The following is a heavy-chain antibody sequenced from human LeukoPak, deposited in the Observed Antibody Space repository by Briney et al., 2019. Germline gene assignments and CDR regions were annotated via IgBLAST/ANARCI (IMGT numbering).Heavy chain of an antibody. CDR1: GFTFSSYG. Sequence: PGRSLRLSCATSGFTFSSYGIHCVRQAPGKGLEWVAVISYDGSNKYYADSVKGRFTISRDNSKNTLYLQMNSLKTEDTAVYYCATDLGGYYSGLGTYWGSFDCWGQGTLVTVSS. V-gene: IGHV3-30*03. CDR2: ISYDGSNK. J-gene: IGHJ4*02. CDR3: ATDLGGYYSGLGTYWGSFDC. D-gene: IGHD3-10*01.